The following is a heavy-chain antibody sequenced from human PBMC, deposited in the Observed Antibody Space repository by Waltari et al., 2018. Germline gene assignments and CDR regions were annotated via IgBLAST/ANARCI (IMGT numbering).Heavy chain of an antibody. D-gene: IGHD3-22*01. J-gene: IGHJ6*02. CDR2: IFPRNSDT. CDR3: ARSYDLHNRYYGLDS. V-gene: IGHV5-51*01. Sequence: EVQLVQSGSEVKRPGESLKISCKTSGYSFSNNWINWVRQMPGKGLEWMGGIFPRNSDTIYNPPFQGHVIISADRSTTTTFLQWPSLRASDTATYYCARSYDLHNRYYGLDSWGQGVVVTVSS. CDR1: GYSFSNNW.